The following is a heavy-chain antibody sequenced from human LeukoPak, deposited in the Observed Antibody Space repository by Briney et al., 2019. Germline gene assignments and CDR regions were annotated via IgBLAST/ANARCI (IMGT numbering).Heavy chain of an antibody. J-gene: IGHJ4*02. CDR2: IYTSVST. D-gene: IGHD3-22*01. CDR1: GRSISSYY. Sequence: AAETLSLTCTVSGRSISSYYWSWIRQPAGKGREGIGRIYTSVSTNYNPSLKSRVHISVDKSQNQFSLKLRYVTAADTAVYYCASSGYYDSSVRDYWGQGTLVTVSS. CDR3: ASSGYYDSSVRDY. V-gene: IGHV4-4*07.